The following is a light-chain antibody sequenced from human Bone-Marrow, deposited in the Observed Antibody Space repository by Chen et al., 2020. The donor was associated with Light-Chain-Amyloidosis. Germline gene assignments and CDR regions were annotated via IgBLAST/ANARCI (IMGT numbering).Light chain of an antibody. Sequence: DIQMTQSPSSLSASVGDRVTITCQASQDISNFLNWYQQKPGKAPKRLIYDASNLETGVPSRFSGSGSGTDFTFTISSLQPEDIATYYCQQYDNPITFGPGTKVDIK. CDR3: QQYDNPIT. CDR1: QDISNF. CDR2: DAS. V-gene: IGKV1-33*01. J-gene: IGKJ3*01.